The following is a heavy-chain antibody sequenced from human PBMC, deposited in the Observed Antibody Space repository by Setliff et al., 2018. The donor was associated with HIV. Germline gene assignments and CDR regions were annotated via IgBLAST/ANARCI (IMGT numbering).Heavy chain of an antibody. J-gene: IGHJ4*02. Sequence: ETLSLTCAVYGGSFSDYYWTWIRHSPGKGLEWIGEINHRGSTNYNPSLKSRVTVSVDTSKNQFSLKLGSVTAADTAVYYCARESPSSSWFYFDFWGQGTLVTVSS. CDR1: GGSFSDYY. D-gene: IGHD6-13*01. V-gene: IGHV4-34*01. CDR2: INHRGST. CDR3: ARESPSSSWFYFDF.